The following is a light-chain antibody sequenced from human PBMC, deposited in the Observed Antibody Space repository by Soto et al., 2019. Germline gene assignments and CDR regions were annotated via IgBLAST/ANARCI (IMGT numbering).Light chain of an antibody. CDR2: GAS. Sequence: EIVMTQSPATLSVSPGERATLSCRASQSVSSNLAWYQQKPVQAPRLLIYGASTRATGIPARFSGSGSGTEFTLTISSLQSEDFAVHYCQQYNNWPTFGQGTKLEIK. CDR1: QSVSSN. CDR3: QQYNNWPT. J-gene: IGKJ2*01. V-gene: IGKV3-15*01.